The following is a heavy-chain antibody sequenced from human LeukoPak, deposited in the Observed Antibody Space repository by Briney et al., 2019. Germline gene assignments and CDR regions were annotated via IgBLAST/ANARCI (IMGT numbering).Heavy chain of an antibody. CDR3: ARGSYDSRGYYFDYHFYMEL. V-gene: IGHV1-2*02. Sequence: ASVTVSCKASGYTFTGYYLHWVQQAPGQGLDWMGWINPYNGDTNYSPKFKGRVTLTRDTSTTTSYMDLSRLTSDDTAVYFCARGSYDSRGYYFDYHFYMELWGKGTTVTVSS. J-gene: IGHJ6*03. CDR2: INPYNGDT. D-gene: IGHD3-22*01. CDR1: GYTFTGYY.